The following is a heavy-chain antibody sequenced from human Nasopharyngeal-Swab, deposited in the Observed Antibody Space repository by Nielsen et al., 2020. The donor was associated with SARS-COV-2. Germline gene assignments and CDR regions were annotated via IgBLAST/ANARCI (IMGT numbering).Heavy chain of an antibody. D-gene: IGHD6-13*01. Sequence: VRQMPGKGLEWVGRIKSKTDGGTTDYAAPVKGRFTISRDGSKNTLYLQMNSLKTEDTAVYYCTTDVDSSSWHYYYYGMDVWGQGTTVTVSS. V-gene: IGHV3-15*01. J-gene: IGHJ6*02. CDR3: TTDVDSSSWHYYYYGMDV. CDR2: IKSKTDGGTT.